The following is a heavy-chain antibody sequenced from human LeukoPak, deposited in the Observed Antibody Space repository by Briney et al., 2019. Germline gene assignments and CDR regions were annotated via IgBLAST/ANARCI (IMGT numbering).Heavy chain of an antibody. CDR1: GGSISSGSYY. CDR2: IYYSGST. Sequence: PSETLSLTCTVSGGSISSGSYYWGWIRQPPGKGLEWIGSIYYSGSTYYNPSLKSRVTISVDTSKNQFSLKLSSVTAADTAVYYCAREYYSQYGMDVWGQGTTVTVSS. D-gene: IGHD3-10*01. V-gene: IGHV4-39*07. J-gene: IGHJ6*02. CDR3: AREYYSQYGMDV.